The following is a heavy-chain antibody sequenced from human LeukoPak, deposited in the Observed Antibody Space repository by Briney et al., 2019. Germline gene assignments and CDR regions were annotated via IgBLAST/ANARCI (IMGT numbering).Heavy chain of an antibody. CDR1: GGSISSSNW. V-gene: IGHV4-4*02. CDR2: IYHSGST. Sequence: PSETLSLTCAVSGGSISSSNWWSWVRQPPGKGLEWIGEIYHSGSTNYNPSLKSRVTISVDTSKNQFSLKLSSVTAADTAVYYCARGTQLWSPAIDYWGQGNLVTVSS. CDR3: ARGTQLWSPAIDY. J-gene: IGHJ4*02. D-gene: IGHD5-18*01.